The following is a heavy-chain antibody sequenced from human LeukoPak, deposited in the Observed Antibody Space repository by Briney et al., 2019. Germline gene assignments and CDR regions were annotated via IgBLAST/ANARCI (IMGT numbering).Heavy chain of an antibody. J-gene: IGHJ4*02. CDR2: ISCSGANT. Sequence: GGSLRLSCAASGFTFSSYAMGWVRQAPGKGLEWVSAISCSGANTYYADSVKGRFTISRDNSKNTLYLQMNSLRADDTAVYYCAKGRALEVVAAFNYWGQGTVVTVSS. V-gene: IGHV3-23*01. CDR1: GFTFSSYA. CDR3: AKGRALEVVAAFNY. D-gene: IGHD2-15*01.